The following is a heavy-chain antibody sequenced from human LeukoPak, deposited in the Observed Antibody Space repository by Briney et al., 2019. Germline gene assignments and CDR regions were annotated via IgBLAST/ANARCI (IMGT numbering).Heavy chain of an antibody. CDR2: INAGNGNT. V-gene: IGHV1-3*01. D-gene: IGHD5-18*01. Sequence: AAVHDSFKASGYTFTSYAWHWVRQAPGQRLEWMGWINAGNGNTKYSQKFQGRVTITRDTSASTAYMELSSLRSEDTAVYYCARFRSAMVHFDYWGQGTLVTVSS. J-gene: IGHJ4*02. CDR1: GYTFTSYA. CDR3: ARFRSAMVHFDY.